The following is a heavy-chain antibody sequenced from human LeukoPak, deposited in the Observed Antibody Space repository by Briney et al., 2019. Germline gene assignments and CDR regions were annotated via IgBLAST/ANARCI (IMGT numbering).Heavy chain of an antibody. CDR1: GFTFTGYT. CDR2: ISSSGYI. CDR3: ARDRGMVAFDY. D-gene: IGHD2-15*01. J-gene: IGHJ4*02. V-gene: IGHV3-21*01. Sequence: RAGGSLRLSCAASGFTFTGYTINWVRQAPGKGLEWVSSISSSGYISYADSVRGRFTISRDNAKNSVYLQINSLRAEDTAVYYCARDRGMVAFDYWGQGTLVTVSS.